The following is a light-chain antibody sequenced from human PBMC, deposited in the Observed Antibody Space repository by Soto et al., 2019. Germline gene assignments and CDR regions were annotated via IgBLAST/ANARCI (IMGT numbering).Light chain of an antibody. CDR1: QSVSNW. V-gene: IGKV1-5*03. CDR2: KAS. J-gene: IGKJ1*01. CDR3: QQYNYYWT. Sequence: DIQMTQSPSTLSASVGDRVTISCRASQSVSNWLAWYQQKPGKAPKLLIYKASSLESGVPSRFSGSGSGTEITLTISSLQPDDFATYYCQQYNYYWTFGQGTKVEIK.